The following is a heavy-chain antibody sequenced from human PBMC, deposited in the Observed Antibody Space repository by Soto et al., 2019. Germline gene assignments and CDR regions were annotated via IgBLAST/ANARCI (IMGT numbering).Heavy chain of an antibody. CDR2: IYYSGST. CDR3: ATQDDSSGWYM. V-gene: IGHV4-61*08. J-gene: IGHJ4*02. CDR1: GGSISSGGYY. D-gene: IGHD6-19*01. Sequence: PSETLSLTCTVSGGSISSGGYYWSWIRQHPGKGLEWIGYIYYSGSTNYNPSLKSRVTISVDTSKNQFSLKLSSVTAADTAVYYCATQDDSSGWYMWGQGTLVTVSS.